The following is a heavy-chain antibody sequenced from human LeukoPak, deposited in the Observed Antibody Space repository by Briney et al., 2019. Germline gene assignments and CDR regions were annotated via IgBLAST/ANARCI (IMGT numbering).Heavy chain of an antibody. CDR3: ARSAAVVVPAAMLGLGY. CDR2: ISSSSSYI. Sequence: PGGSLRLSCAASGFIFSDYEMNWVRQAPGKGLEWVSSISSSSSYIYYADSVKGRFTISRDNAKNSLYLQMNSLRAEDTAVYYCARSAAVVVPAAMLGLGYWGQGTLVTVSS. J-gene: IGHJ4*02. V-gene: IGHV3-21*01. CDR1: GFIFSDYE. D-gene: IGHD2-2*01.